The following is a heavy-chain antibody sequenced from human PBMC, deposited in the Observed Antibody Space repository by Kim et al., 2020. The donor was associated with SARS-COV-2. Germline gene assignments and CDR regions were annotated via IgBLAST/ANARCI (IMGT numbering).Heavy chain of an antibody. J-gene: IGHJ5*02. D-gene: IGHD4-17*01. CDR3: ARDGATKIAGDYAFHWFDP. Sequence: SETLSLTCTVSGGSISSGGYYWSWIRQHPGKGLEWIGYIYYSGSTYYNPSLKSRVTISVDTSKNQFSLKLSSVTAADTAVYYCARDGATKIAGDYAFHWFDPWGQGTLVTVSS. V-gene: IGHV4-31*03. CDR1: GGSISSGGYY. CDR2: IYYSGST.